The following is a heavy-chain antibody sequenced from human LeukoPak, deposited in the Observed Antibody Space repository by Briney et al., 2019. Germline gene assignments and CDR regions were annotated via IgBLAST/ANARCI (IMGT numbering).Heavy chain of an antibody. J-gene: IGHJ4*02. CDR3: ASHSAQWLLGY. CDR1: GFTFSSYS. D-gene: IGHD6-19*01. V-gene: IGHV3-15*01. Sequence: PGGSLRLSCAASGFTFSSYSMNWVRQAPGKGLEWVGRIISNSGGGTTDYAAPVKGRFTISRDDSTNTVYLQMNGLKIEDTAVYYCASHSAQWLLGYWGQGTLVTVSS. CDR2: IISNSGGGTT.